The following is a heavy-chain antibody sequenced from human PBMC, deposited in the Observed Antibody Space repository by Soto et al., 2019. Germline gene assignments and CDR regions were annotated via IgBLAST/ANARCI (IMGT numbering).Heavy chain of an antibody. CDR3: ARANRFESDAIDI. V-gene: IGHV1-69*02. J-gene: IGHJ3*02. Sequence: SVQVSCEPCGRTLSSYTISWVRQAPGQGHEWMGRIIPILGIANYAQKFQGRVTITADKSTSTVYMEMSSLRSEDTAVYYCARANRFESDAIDIWGQGTMVTVS. D-gene: IGHD3-10*01. CDR1: GRTLSSYT. CDR2: IIPILGIA.